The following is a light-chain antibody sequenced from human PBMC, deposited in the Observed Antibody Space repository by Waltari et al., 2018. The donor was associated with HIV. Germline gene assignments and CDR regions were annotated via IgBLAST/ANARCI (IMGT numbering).Light chain of an antibody. CDR1: QSVNNF. CDR3: QQSYSNPRT. J-gene: IGKJ1*01. Sequence: DIQMTQYPSSLSASVGDRVTITCRASQSVNNFLNWYQQKPGLAPKLLMYAASSLQSGVPSRFSGSGSGTEFTLTISSLQPEDFATYYCQQSYSNPRTFGQGTKVEIK. V-gene: IGKV1-39*01. CDR2: AAS.